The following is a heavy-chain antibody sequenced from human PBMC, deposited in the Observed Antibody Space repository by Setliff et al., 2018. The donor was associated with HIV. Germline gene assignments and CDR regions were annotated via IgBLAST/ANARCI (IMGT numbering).Heavy chain of an antibody. Sequence: PGGSLRLSCAASGFTFSSYAMSWVRQAPGRGLEWVSTISNSGGGSTYYADSVKGRFTIPRDNSKNTLYLQMNSLRAEDTAVYYCANFGGNSIAAPLDYWGQGTLVTVSS. J-gene: IGHJ4*02. CDR3: ANFGGNSIAAPLDY. D-gene: IGHD6-6*01. CDR2: ISNSGGGST. CDR1: GFTFSSYA. V-gene: IGHV3-23*01.